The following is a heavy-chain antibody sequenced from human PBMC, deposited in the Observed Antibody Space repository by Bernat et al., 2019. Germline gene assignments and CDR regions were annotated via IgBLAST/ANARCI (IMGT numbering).Heavy chain of an antibody. CDR1: GFTFSSYW. CDR3: AKDRSSSWAFDY. J-gene: IGHJ4*02. D-gene: IGHD6-13*01. Sequence: EVQLVESGGGLVRPGGFLRLSCAASGFTFSSYWMHWVRQAPGKGLVWVSRINLDGSSTSYADSVKGRFTISRDNAKNTLSLQMSSLRAEDTAVYYYAKDRSSSWAFDYWGQGTLVIVSS. CDR2: INLDGSST. V-gene: IGHV3-74*01.